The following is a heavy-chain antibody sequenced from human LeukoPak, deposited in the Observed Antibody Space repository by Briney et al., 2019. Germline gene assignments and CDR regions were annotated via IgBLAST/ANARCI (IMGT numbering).Heavy chain of an antibody. Sequence: PGGSLRLSCAASGFTFSSYWMSWVRQAPGKGLVWVSRINSDGSSTSYADSVKGRFTISRDNAKNTLYLQMNSLRAEDTAVYYCARVVTMVRDYYYYGMDVWGQGTTVTVSS. V-gene: IGHV3-74*01. J-gene: IGHJ6*02. CDR1: GFTFSSYW. CDR2: INSDGSST. CDR3: ARVVTMVRDYYYYGMDV. D-gene: IGHD3-10*01.